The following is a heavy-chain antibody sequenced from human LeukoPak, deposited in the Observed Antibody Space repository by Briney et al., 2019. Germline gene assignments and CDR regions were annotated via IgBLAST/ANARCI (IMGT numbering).Heavy chain of an antibody. J-gene: IGHJ6*02. CDR2: ISSRSGTK. V-gene: IGHV3-48*02. CDR1: GFAFSSYS. D-gene: IGHD2-2*01. CDR3: VRGSTSDKDYSYYGMDV. Sequence: GGSLRLSCAASGFAFSSYSMNWVRQAPGKGLEWISYISSRSGTKYYADSVKGRFTISRDNAKNSLYLQMNSLRDEDTAVYYCVRGSTSDKDYSYYGMDVWGQGTTVTVSS.